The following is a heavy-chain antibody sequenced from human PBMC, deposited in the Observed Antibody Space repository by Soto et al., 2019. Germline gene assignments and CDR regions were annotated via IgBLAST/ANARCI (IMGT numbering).Heavy chain of an antibody. CDR3: AKDLGYYGSGSYYGMDV. CDR2: ISGSGGST. D-gene: IGHD3-10*01. J-gene: IGHJ6*02. V-gene: IGHV3-23*01. Sequence: GGSLRLSCAASGFTFSSYAMSWVRQAPGKGLEWVSAISGSGGSTYYADSVKGRFTISRDNSKNTLYLQMNSLRAEDTAVYYCAKDLGYYGSGSYYGMDVWGQGTTVTVSS. CDR1: GFTFSSYA.